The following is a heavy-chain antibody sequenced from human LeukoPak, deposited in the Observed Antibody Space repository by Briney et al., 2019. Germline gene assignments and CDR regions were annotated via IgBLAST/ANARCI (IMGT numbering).Heavy chain of an antibody. D-gene: IGHD2-2*01. J-gene: IGHJ3*02. V-gene: IGHV3-53*04. CDR2: IYSGGST. CDR1: GFTVSSNY. Sequence: GGSLRLSCAASGFTVSSNYMSWVRQAPGKGLEWVSVIYSGGSTYYADSVKGRFTISRHNSKNTLYLQTNSLRAEDTAVYYCARDGGYCSSTSCSYDAFDIWGQGTMVTVSS. CDR3: ARDGGYCSSTSCSYDAFDI.